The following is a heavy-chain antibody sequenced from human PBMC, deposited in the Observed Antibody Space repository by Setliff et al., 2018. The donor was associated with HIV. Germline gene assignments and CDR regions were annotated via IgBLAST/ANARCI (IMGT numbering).Heavy chain of an antibody. Sequence: ASVKVSCKASGYNFTNYGINWVRQDPGQGLEWMGWINTNTGYPTYAQAFRGRFVFSLDTSVSTAYLEISSLEAEDTAVYFCARVRTSYNFWVGDFFDPWGQGTLVTV. D-gene: IGHD2-21*01. J-gene: IGHJ5*02. CDR3: ARVRTSYNFWVGDFFDP. CDR1: GYNFTNYG. CDR2: INTNTGYP. V-gene: IGHV7-4-1*02.